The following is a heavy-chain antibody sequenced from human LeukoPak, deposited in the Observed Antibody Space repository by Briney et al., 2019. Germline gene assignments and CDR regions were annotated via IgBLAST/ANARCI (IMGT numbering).Heavy chain of an antibody. CDR1: GFTFSSYA. Sequence: GGSLRLSCAASGFTFSSYAMHWVRQAPGKGLEWVAVISYDGSNKYYADSVKGRFTISRNNSKNTLYLQMNSLRAEDTAVYYCARTEYYDILTGPSAIDYWGQGTLVTVSS. D-gene: IGHD3-9*01. CDR3: ARTEYYDILTGPSAIDY. V-gene: IGHV3-30-3*01. CDR2: ISYDGSNK. J-gene: IGHJ4*02.